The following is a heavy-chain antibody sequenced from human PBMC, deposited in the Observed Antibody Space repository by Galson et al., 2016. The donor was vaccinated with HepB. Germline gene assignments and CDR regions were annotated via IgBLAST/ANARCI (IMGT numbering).Heavy chain of an antibody. D-gene: IGHD3-10*01. CDR1: GFTFSSFW. V-gene: IGHV3-74*01. CDR2: INRDGSYA. Sequence: SLRLSCAASGFTFSSFWMHWVRQAPGKGLVWVSSINRDGSYANYADSVKGRFTISRDNAKNTVYLQMNSLRADDTAVYYCVRDFRVADFWGQGMLVTVSS. CDR3: VRDFRVADF. J-gene: IGHJ4*02.